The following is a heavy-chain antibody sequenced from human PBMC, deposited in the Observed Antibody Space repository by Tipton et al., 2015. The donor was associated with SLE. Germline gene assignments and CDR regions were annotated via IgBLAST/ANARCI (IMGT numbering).Heavy chain of an antibody. CDR3: ARRSGGWLYFDS. CDR2: INHSGSA. J-gene: IGHJ4*02. V-gene: IGHV4-34*01. CDR1: DGSFSAYN. Sequence: AGLVKPSETLSLTCGVYDGSFSAYNWNWIRQSPGKGLEWIGEINHSGSANYSPSLKRRVTISVDTSKNQFSLRLPSVTAADTAVYFCARRSGGWLYFDSWGQGTLVTVSS. D-gene: IGHD2-15*01.